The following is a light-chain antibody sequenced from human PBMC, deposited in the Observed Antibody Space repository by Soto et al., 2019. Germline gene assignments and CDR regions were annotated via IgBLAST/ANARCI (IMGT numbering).Light chain of an antibody. CDR3: QQRSTWPSWT. J-gene: IGKJ1*01. Sequence: EIQLTQSPVTLSLSLGDRATLSCRASQSVGSYLTWYQQKPGQAPRLLIYEASNRDTGIPARFRGSGSGTEFSLTITSLEPEDFAVYYCQQRSTWPSWTFGQGTKVEI. CDR1: QSVGSY. CDR2: EAS. V-gene: IGKV3-11*01.